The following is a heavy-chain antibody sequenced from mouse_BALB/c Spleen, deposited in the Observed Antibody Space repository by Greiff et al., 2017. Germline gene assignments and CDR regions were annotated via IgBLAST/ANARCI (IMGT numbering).Heavy chain of an antibody. CDR3: ASLYGSSYGAMDY. J-gene: IGHJ4*01. D-gene: IGHD1-1*01. V-gene: IGHV1-77*01. Sequence: QVQLKQSGPELVKPGASVKMSCKASGYTFTDYVISWVKQRTGQGLEWIGDIYPGSGSTYYNEKFKGKATLTADKSSNTAYMQLSSLTSEDSAVYFCASLYGSSYGAMDYWGQGTSVTVSS. CDR2: IYPGSGST. CDR1: GYTFTDYV.